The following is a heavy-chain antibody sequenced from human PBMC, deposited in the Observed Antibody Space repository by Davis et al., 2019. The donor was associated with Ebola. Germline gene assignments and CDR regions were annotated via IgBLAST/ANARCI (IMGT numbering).Heavy chain of an antibody. CDR1: GFTFSDHY. Sequence: PGGSLRLSCAASGFTFSDHYMDWVRQAPGKGLNWVGRTRNKANSYTTEYAASVKGRFTISRDDSKNSLYLQMNSLKTEDTAVYYCASSVFFRGYWYFDLWGRGTLVTVSS. CDR3: ASSVFFRGYWYFDL. J-gene: IGHJ2*01. D-gene: IGHD3-10*01. CDR2: TRNKANSYTT. V-gene: IGHV3-72*01.